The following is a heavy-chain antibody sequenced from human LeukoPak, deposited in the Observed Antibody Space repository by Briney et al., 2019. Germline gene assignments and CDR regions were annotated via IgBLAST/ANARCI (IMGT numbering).Heavy chain of an antibody. V-gene: IGHV1-2*04. CDR3: ATTVVTPFSFDY. CDR1: GYTFTGYY. Sequence: ASVKVSCKASGYTFTGYYMHWVRQASGQGLEWMGWINPNSGGTNYAQKFQGWVTMTRDTSISTAYMELSRLRSDDTAVYYCATTVVTPFSFDYWGQGTLVTVSS. J-gene: IGHJ4*02. CDR2: INPNSGGT. D-gene: IGHD4-23*01.